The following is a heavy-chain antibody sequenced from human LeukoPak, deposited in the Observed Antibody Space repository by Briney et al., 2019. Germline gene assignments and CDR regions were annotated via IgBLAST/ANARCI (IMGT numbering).Heavy chain of an antibody. V-gene: IGHV4-39*07. CDR3: ATDPVPYYYGSGTPS. Sequence: PSETLSLTCTVSGGSISSSSYYWGWIRQPPGKGLEWIGSIYYSGSTYYNPSLKSRVTISVDTSKNQFSLKLSSVTAADTAVYYCATDPVPYYYGSGTPSWGQGTLVTVSS. D-gene: IGHD3-10*01. CDR2: IYYSGST. CDR1: GGSISSSSYY. J-gene: IGHJ5*02.